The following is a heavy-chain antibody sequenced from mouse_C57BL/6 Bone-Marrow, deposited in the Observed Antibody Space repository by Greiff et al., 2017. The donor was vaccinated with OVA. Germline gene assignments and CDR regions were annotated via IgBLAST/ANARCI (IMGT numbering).Heavy chain of an antibody. Sequence: EVKVVESGGGLVQPGGSMKLSFAASGFTFSDAWMDWVRQSPEKGLEWVAEIRNKANNHATYYAESVKGRFTISRDDSKSSVYLQMNSLRAEDTGIYYCSITGGGRFAYWGQGTLVTVSA. CDR3: SITGGGRFAY. J-gene: IGHJ3*01. CDR1: GFTFSDAW. CDR2: IRNKANNHAT. D-gene: IGHD4-1*01. V-gene: IGHV6-6*01.